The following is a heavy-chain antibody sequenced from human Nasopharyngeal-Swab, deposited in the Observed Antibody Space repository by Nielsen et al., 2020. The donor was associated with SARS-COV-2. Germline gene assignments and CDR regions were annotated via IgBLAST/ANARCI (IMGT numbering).Heavy chain of an antibody. CDR3: AKAPYLRGLDV. Sequence: RHASGKGLEWVSIISGSGDTTYYADSVKERFTISRDNSKNTLYLQTNSLRVEDTAVYYCAKAPYLRGLDVWGQGTTVTVSS. J-gene: IGHJ6*02. CDR2: ISGSGDTT. D-gene: IGHD2-21*01. V-gene: IGHV3-23*01.